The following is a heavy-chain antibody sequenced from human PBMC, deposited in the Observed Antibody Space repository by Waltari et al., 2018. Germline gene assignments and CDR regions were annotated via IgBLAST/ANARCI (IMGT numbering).Heavy chain of an antibody. V-gene: IGHV1-69*05. D-gene: IGHD3-9*01. J-gene: IGHJ4*02. CDR3: ARVSPNDILTGYPRYFDY. CDR1: GGTFSSYA. Sequence: QVQLVQSGAEVKKPGSSVKVSCKASGGTFSSYAISWVRQAPGQGLEWMGGIIPIFGTANYAQKFQGRVTITTDESTSTAYMELSSLRSEDTAVYYCARVSPNDILTGYPRYFDYWGQGTLVTVSS. CDR2: IIPIFGTA.